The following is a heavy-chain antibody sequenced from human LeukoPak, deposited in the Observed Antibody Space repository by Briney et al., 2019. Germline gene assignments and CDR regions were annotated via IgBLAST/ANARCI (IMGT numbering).Heavy chain of an antibody. Sequence: GASVKVSCKASGGTFNSYAISWVRQAPGQGLEWMGGIIPIFGTTNYARKFRGRVTLTADKSTRTAYMELSSLRSDDTAVYYCARDVRTMIVVVNDAFDIWGQGTMVTVSS. J-gene: IGHJ3*02. V-gene: IGHV1-69*06. CDR3: ARDVRTMIVVVNDAFDI. D-gene: IGHD3-22*01. CDR2: IIPIFGTT. CDR1: GGTFNSYA.